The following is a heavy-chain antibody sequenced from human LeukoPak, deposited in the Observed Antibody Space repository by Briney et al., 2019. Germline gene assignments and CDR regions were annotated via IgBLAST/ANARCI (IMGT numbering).Heavy chain of an antibody. CDR3: ASTVYGDYTPLDY. CDR2: ISTSSSYI. CDR1: GFTFSSYS. V-gene: IGHV3-21*01. J-gene: IGHJ4*02. D-gene: IGHD4-17*01. Sequence: GGSLRLSCAASGFTFSSYSMNWVRQAPGKGLEWVSSISTSSSYINYADSVKGRFTISRDNAKNSLYLQMNSLRAEDTAVYYCASTVYGDYTPLDYWGQGTLVTVSS.